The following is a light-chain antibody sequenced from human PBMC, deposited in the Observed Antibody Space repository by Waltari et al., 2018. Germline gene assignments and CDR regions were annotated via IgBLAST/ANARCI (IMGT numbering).Light chain of an antibody. Sequence: SYVLTQPPSVSVAPGQTASITCGGDNLGRKSVHWSQQKAGQAPVLVVHDDSDRPSGIPERLSGSNSGNTATLTISRVEAGDEADFYCQVWDSGSGHPHVVFGGGTRLTVL. V-gene: IGLV3-21*02. CDR3: QVWDSGSGHPHVV. CDR1: NLGRKS. J-gene: IGLJ2*01. CDR2: DDS.